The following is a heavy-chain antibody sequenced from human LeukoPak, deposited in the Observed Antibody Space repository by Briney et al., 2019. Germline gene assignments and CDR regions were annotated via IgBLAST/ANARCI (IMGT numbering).Heavy chain of an antibody. CDR2: ISYDGSNK. V-gene: IGHV3-30*04. CDR1: GFTFSSYA. Sequence: PGGSVRLSCAASGFTFSSYAMHWVRQAPGKGLEWVAVISYDGSNKYYADSVKGRFTISRDNSKNTLYLQMNSLRAEDTAVYYCARLGYCSSTSCHRAFDYWGQGTLVTVSS. D-gene: IGHD2-2*01. CDR3: ARLGYCSSTSCHRAFDY. J-gene: IGHJ4*02.